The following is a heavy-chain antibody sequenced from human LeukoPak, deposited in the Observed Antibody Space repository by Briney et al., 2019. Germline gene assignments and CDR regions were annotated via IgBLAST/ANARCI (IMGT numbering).Heavy chain of an antibody. CDR2: INPNSGGT. D-gene: IGHD2-21*02. V-gene: IGHV1-2*02. Sequence: GASVKVSCKASGYTFTGYYMHWVRQAPGQGLEWMGWINPNSGGTNYAQKFQGRVTMTRDTSISTAYMELSRLRSDDTAVYYCARGGCGGDCPTGFDYWGQGTLVTVSS. CDR1: GYTFTGYY. CDR3: ARGGCGGDCPTGFDY. J-gene: IGHJ4*02.